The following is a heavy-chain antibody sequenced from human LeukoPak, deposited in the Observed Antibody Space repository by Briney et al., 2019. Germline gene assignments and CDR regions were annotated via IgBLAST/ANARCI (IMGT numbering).Heavy chain of an antibody. Sequence: ASVKVSCKASGYKFTDDYMHWVRQAPGQGLEFMGWINPDSGFTNYAQKFKGGVTMTRDTSISTAYLEVRSLTSDDTVVYYCAPTAEAYTSWWKVWGQGTLVTVSS. V-gene: IGHV1-2*02. J-gene: IGHJ4*02. CDR1: GYKFTDDY. D-gene: IGHD3-16*01. CDR2: INPDSGFT. CDR3: APTAEAYTSWWKV.